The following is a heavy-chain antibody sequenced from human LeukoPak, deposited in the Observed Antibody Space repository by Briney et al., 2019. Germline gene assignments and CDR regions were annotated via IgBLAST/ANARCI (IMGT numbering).Heavy chain of an antibody. D-gene: IGHD1-7*01. CDR2: IYYSGST. V-gene: IGHV4-39*07. Sequence: PSETLSLTCTVSGGSISSSNYYWGWIRQPPGKGLEWIGSIYYSGSTYYNPSLKSRVTISVDTSKNQFSVKLSSVTAADTAVYYCAREWNYVIDSWGQGTLVTVSS. CDR1: GGSISSSNYY. CDR3: AREWNYVIDS. J-gene: IGHJ5*01.